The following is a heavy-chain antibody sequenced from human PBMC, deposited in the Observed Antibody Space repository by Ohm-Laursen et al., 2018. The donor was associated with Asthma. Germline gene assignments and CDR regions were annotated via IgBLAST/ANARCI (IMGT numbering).Heavy chain of an antibody. Sequence: TLSLTCTVSGGSISSGSYYWSWIRQHPGKGLEWIGYIYYSGSTYYNPSLKSRVTISIYTSKNQFSLKLSSVTAADTAVYYCVREDFDWPPGYCDYWGQGTLVTVSS. J-gene: IGHJ4*02. CDR3: VREDFDWPPGYCDY. D-gene: IGHD3-9*01. V-gene: IGHV4-31*03. CDR2: IYYSGST. CDR1: GGSISSGSYY.